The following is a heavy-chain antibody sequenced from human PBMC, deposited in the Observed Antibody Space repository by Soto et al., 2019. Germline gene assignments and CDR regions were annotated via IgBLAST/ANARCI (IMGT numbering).Heavy chain of an antibody. Sequence: QVQLQESGPGLVKPSQTLSLTCTVSGGSISSGGYYWNWVRQQPGKGLEWIGYIYYSGSTIYHPSLMRRVNISVETYRNQLSLKPSYVTAADTAVYYCARRWTPVTTPGAFDIWGQGTMVTVSS. D-gene: IGHD4-17*01. CDR3: ARRWTPVTTPGAFDI. CDR2: IYYSGST. V-gene: IGHV4-31*03. CDR1: GGSISSGGYY. J-gene: IGHJ3*02.